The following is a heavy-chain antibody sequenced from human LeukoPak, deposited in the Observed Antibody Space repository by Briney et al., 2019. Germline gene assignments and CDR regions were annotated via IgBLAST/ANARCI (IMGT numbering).Heavy chain of an antibody. J-gene: IGHJ4*02. Sequence: GGSLRLSCAASGFTFSSYSMNWVRQAPGKGLGWVSFISTSSSYIHYADSVKGRFTISRDNAKNSLYLQMSSLRAEDTAVYYCAKDHYYGSGSYSVGGYWGQGTLVTVSS. CDR1: GFTFSSYS. CDR2: ISTSSSYI. V-gene: IGHV3-21*01. CDR3: AKDHYYGSGSYSVGGY. D-gene: IGHD3-10*01.